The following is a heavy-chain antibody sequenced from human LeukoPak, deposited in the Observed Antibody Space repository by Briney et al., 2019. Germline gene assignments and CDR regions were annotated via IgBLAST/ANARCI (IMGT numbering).Heavy chain of an antibody. Sequence: PGGSLRLSCAASGFTFSSYAMNWVRQAPGKGLEWVSAISGSGGSTYYADSVKGRFTISRDNSKNTLYLQMNSLRAEDTAVYYWAKQVVITSHWFDPWGQGTLVTVSS. CDR2: ISGSGGST. J-gene: IGHJ5*02. CDR1: GFTFSSYA. D-gene: IGHD3-22*01. V-gene: IGHV3-23*01. CDR3: AKQVVITSHWFDP.